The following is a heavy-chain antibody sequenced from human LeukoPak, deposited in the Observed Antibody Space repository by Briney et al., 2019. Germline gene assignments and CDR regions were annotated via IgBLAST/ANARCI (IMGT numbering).Heavy chain of an antibody. CDR2: IYPGDSDT. V-gene: IGHV5-51*01. D-gene: IGHD4-11*01. J-gene: IGHJ4*02. CDR3: ARGTVDRRVLDY. Sequence: GESLKISCKGSGYSFTSYWIGWVRQMPGKGLEWMGIIYPGDSDTRYSPSFKGQVTISADKSINTAYLQWISLEASDTAMYYCARGTVDRRVLDYWGQGTLVTVSS. CDR1: GYSFTSYW.